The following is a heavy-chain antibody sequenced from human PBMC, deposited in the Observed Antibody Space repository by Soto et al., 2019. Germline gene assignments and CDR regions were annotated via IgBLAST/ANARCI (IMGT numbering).Heavy chain of an antibody. CDR3: ARDLRYSGYDYYYYYYMDV. CDR2: ISAYNGNT. J-gene: IGHJ6*03. V-gene: IGHV1-18*01. Sequence: ASVKVSCKASGYTFTSYGISWVRQAPGQGLEWMGWISAYNGNTNYAQKLQGRVTMTTDTSTSTAYMELRNLRSDDTAVYYCARDLRYSGYDYYYYYYMDVWGKGTTVTVSS. D-gene: IGHD5-12*01. CDR1: GYTFTSYG.